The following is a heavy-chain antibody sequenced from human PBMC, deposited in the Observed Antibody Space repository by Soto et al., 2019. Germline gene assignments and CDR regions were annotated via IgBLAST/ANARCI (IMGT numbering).Heavy chain of an antibody. D-gene: IGHD1-1*01. Sequence: SETLSLTCTVSGGSISSYYWSWIRQPPGKGLEWIGYIYYSGSTNYNPSLKSRVTISVDTSKNQFSLKLSSVTAADTAVYYCARMTSQLERPKFDYWGQGTLVTVSS. CDR1: GGSISSYY. CDR3: ARMTSQLERPKFDY. CDR2: IYYSGST. J-gene: IGHJ4*02. V-gene: IGHV4-59*01.